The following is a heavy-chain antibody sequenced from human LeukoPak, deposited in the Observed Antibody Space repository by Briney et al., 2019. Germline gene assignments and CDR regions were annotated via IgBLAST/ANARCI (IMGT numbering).Heavy chain of an antibody. CDR1: GGSFSGYY. CDR2: INHSGRT. Sequence: SETLSLTCAVSGGSFSGYYWTWIRQPPGKGLEWIGEINHSGRTNYNPSLKSRVIISVDTSKNQFSLRLNSVTAADTAVYYCARPLGYCSDSRCPQSWFNPWGQGTLVTVSS. V-gene: IGHV4-34*01. J-gene: IGHJ5*02. CDR3: ARPLGYCSDSRCPQSWFNP. D-gene: IGHD2-15*01.